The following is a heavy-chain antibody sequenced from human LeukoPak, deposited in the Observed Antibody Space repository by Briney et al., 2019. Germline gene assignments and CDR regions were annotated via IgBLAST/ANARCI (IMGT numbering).Heavy chain of an antibody. J-gene: IGHJ6*03. CDR1: GFTFNNYN. Sequence: GGSLRFSCATSGFTFNNYNMNWVRQAPGRALEWVSSITSSGTYIFYADSMKGRFTISRDNAKNSLYLQMNSLGPEDTAVYYCARDPYSGNYGNYYYYYMDVWGKGTTVTISS. CDR3: ARDPYSGNYGNYYYYYMDV. CDR2: ITSSGTYI. D-gene: IGHD1-26*01. V-gene: IGHV3-21*01.